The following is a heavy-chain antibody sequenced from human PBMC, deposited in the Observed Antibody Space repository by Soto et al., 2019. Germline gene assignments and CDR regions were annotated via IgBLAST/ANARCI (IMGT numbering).Heavy chain of an antibody. CDR1: GGTFSSYA. CDR3: ATDTGGDNYYGMDV. V-gene: IGHV1-69*13. D-gene: IGHD2-21*01. Sequence: SVKVSCKASGGTFSSYAISWVRQAPGQGLEWMGGIIPIFGTANYAQKFQGRVTITADESTSTAYMELSSLRSEDTAVYYCATDTGGDNYYGMDVWGQGTTVTVSS. CDR2: IIPIFGTA. J-gene: IGHJ6*02.